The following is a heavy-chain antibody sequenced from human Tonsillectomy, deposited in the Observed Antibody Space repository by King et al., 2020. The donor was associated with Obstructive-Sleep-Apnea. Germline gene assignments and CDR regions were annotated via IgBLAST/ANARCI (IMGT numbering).Heavy chain of an antibody. CDR3: ARSFSYVSPFDY. CDR2: IYYSGST. Sequence: QVQLQESGPGLVKPSETLSLTCTVSGGSISSYYWSWIRQPPGKGLEWIGYIYYSGSTNYNPSLKSRVTISVDTSKNQFSLKLSSVTAAATAVYYCARSFSYVSPFDYWGQGTLVTVSS. CDR1: GGSISSYY. D-gene: IGHD2-21*01. J-gene: IGHJ4*02. V-gene: IGHV4-59*08.